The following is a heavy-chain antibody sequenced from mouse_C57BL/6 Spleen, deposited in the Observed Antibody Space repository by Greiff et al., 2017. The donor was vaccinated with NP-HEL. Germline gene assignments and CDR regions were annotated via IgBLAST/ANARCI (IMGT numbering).Heavy chain of an antibody. D-gene: IGHD3-1*01. CDR1: GYTFTSYW. CDR2: IYPSDSET. Sequence: QVQLQQPEAELVRPGSSVKLSCKASGYTFTSYWMDWVKQRPGQGLEWIGNIYPSDSETHYNQKFKDKATLTVDKSSSTAYMQLSSLTSEDSAVYYCARSGLEDYYWGQGTTLTVSS. CDR3: ARSGLEDYY. V-gene: IGHV1-61*01. J-gene: IGHJ2*01.